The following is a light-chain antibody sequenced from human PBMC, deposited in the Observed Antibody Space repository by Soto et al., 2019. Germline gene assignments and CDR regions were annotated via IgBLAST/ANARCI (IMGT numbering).Light chain of an antibody. CDR2: GNS. CDR3: QSYDSSLRGSAVV. Sequence: QSVLTQPPSVSGAPGQRVTISCTGSSSNIGAGYDVHWYQQLPGTAPKLLIYGNSNRPSGVPDRFSGSKSGTSASLAITGLQAADEADYYCQSYDSSLRGSAVVFGGGTKLTVL. V-gene: IGLV1-40*01. CDR1: SSNIGAGYD. J-gene: IGLJ2*01.